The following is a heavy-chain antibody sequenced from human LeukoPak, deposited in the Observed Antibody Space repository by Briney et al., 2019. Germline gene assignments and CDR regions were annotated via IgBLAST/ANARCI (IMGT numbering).Heavy chain of an antibody. Sequence: SQTLSLTCTVSGGSISSGGYYWSWIRQHPGKGLEWIGYIYYSGSTYYNPSLKSRVTISVDTSKNQFSLKLSSVTAADTAMYYCARDKNRDGYFDYWGQGTLVTVSS. CDR3: ARDKNRDGYFDY. V-gene: IGHV4-31*03. CDR1: GGSISSGGYY. J-gene: IGHJ4*02. CDR2: IYYSGST. D-gene: IGHD1-14*01.